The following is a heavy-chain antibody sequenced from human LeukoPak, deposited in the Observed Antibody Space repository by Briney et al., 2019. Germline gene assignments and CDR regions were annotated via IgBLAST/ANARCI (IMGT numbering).Heavy chain of an antibody. V-gene: IGHV4-59*01. J-gene: IGHJ4*02. D-gene: IGHD3-22*01. CDR1: GGSISSYY. CDR3: ARDANLYYYDSSGYYWSYFDY. Sequence: SETLSLTCTVSGGSISSYYWSWIRQPPGKGLEWIGYIYYSGSTNYNPSLKSRVTISVDTSKNQFSLKLSSVTAADPAVYYCARDANLYYYDSSGYYWSYFDYWGQGTLVTVSS. CDR2: IYYSGST.